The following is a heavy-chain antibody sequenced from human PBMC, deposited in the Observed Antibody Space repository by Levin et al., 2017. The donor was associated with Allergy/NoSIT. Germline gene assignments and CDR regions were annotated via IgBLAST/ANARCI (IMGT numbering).Heavy chain of an antibody. CDR1: GFTFSDYG. D-gene: IGHD3-22*01. Sequence: GESLKISCATSGFTFSDYGFHWVRQAPGKGLEWVAVVSHDGSLKYYADSVKGRFTISRDDSKNTLYLQMNSLRAEDTAMYYCSRSGYFVAVGPMWFWGQGTLVTVSS. CDR2: VSHDGSLK. J-gene: IGHJ4*02. V-gene: IGHV3-30*03. CDR3: SRSGYFVAVGPMWF.